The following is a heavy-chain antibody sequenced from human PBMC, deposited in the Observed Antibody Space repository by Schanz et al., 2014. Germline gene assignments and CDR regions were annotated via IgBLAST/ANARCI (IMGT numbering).Heavy chain of an antibody. CDR2: IKQHGNEK. CDR3: ASPSGYSGYGTYFDF. V-gene: IGHV3-7*02. D-gene: IGHD5-12*01. CDR1: GFTFSSYW. Sequence: EVQLVESGGGLVKPGGSLRLSCAASGFTFSSYWMSWVRQAPGKGLEWVANIKQHGNEKYYVDSVKGRFTISRDNAKISLYLQINSLRVEDTAVYYCASPSGYSGYGTYFDFWGQGTLVTVSS. J-gene: IGHJ4*02.